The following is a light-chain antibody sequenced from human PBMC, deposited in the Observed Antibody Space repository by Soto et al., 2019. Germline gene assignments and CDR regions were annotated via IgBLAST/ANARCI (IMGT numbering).Light chain of an antibody. CDR2: DVS. V-gene: IGLV2-14*01. CDR1: SSDVGGYNY. Sequence: QSALTQPASVSGSPGQSITISCTGTSSDVGGYNYVSWYQQQPGKAPKLMIYDVSNRPSGVSNRFSGSKSGNTASLTISGRQAEDEADYYCSSYTSSSTLYVFGAGTKLTVL. CDR3: SSYTSSSTLYV. J-gene: IGLJ1*01.